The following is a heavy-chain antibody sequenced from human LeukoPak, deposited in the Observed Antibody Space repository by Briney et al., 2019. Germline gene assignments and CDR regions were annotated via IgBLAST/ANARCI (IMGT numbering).Heavy chain of an antibody. V-gene: IGHV3-30*03. D-gene: IGHD6-19*01. CDR3: ARGGVYSSGWYVDY. CDR2: ISYDGNSK. CDR1: GFTISNCG. J-gene: IGHJ4*02. Sequence: GGSLRLSCAASGFTISNCGMHWVRQAPGMSLEREAMISYDGNSKYYGDSMRSRFTISRDNSKNTLYLEMNNLRPDDTAVYYCARGGVYSSGWYVDYWGQGTLVTVSS.